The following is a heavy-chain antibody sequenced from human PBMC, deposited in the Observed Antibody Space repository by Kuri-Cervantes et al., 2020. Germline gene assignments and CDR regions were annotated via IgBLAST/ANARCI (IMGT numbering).Heavy chain of an antibody. J-gene: IGHJ4*02. CDR3: ARDRRNFYDSRIFDS. CDR1: GFTFDDYA. CDR2: ISWNSGSI. V-gene: IGHV3-9*01. Sequence: SLKISCAASGFTFDDYAMHWVRQAPGKSLEWVSGISWNSGSIGYADSVKGRFTISRDKAKNSLYLQMNSLKAEDTAVYYCARDRRNFYDSRIFDSWGQGTQVTVSS. D-gene: IGHD3-22*01.